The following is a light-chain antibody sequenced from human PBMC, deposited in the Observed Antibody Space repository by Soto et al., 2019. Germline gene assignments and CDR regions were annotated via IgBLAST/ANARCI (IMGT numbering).Light chain of an antibody. Sequence: EIVLTQSPGTLSLSPGERATLSCRASQSVSSYLAFYQQKPGQAPRLLIFGASKRATCIPDRFSGSGSGRDFTLTISGLEPEDFAVYYCQQYGSSPLISFGQGTRLEIK. J-gene: IGKJ5*01. CDR2: GAS. V-gene: IGKV3-20*01. CDR3: QQYGSSPLIS. CDR1: QSVSSY.